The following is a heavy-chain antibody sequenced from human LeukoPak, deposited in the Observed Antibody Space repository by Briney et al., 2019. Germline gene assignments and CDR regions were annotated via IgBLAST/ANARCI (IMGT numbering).Heavy chain of an antibody. D-gene: IGHD1-26*01. CDR3: ASHSVGATYNWFDP. CDR1: GGSISSYY. V-gene: IGHV4-4*07. Sequence: SETLSLTCTVSGGSISSYYRSWIRQPAGKGLEWIGRIYTSGSTNYNPSLKSRVTMSVDTSKNQFSMKLSSVTAADTAVYYCASHSVGATYNWFDPWGQGTLVTVSS. CDR2: IYTSGST. J-gene: IGHJ5*02.